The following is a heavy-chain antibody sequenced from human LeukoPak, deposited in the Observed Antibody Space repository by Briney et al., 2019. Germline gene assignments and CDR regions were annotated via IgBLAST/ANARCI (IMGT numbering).Heavy chain of an antibody. CDR3: AKAKAAGYYYYYYGMDV. J-gene: IGHJ6*04. Sequence: GGSLRLSCAASGFTFSRYAMSWVRQAPGKGLEWVSAISGSGGSTYYADSVKGRFTISRDNSKNTLYLQMNSLRAEDTAVYYCAKAKAAGYYYYYYGMDVWGKGTTVTVSS. V-gene: IGHV3-23*01. CDR2: ISGSGGST. D-gene: IGHD6-13*01. CDR1: GFTFSRYA.